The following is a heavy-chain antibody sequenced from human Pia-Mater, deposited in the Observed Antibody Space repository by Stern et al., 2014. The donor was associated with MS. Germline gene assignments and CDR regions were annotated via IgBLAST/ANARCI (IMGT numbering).Heavy chain of an antibody. Sequence: ESGPALVKPTQTLTLTCTVSGFSLSTSGMRVSWIRQPPGKALEWLASIYWGDDKFYSTALKTRLTSSKDTSKNQVVLTMTNMDPVDTATYYCARSPPYYEFWNDYYYFDYWGQGTLVAVSS. CDR3: ARSPPYYEFWNDYYYFDY. CDR1: GFSLSTSGMR. D-gene: IGHD3-3*01. CDR2: IYWGDDK. J-gene: IGHJ4*02. V-gene: IGHV2-70*04.